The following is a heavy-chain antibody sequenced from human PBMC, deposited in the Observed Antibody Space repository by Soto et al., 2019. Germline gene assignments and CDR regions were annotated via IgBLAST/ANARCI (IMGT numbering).Heavy chain of an antibody. CDR3: AKDLRITMVRGEDY. Sequence: GGSLRLSCAASGFTFSSYAMSWVRQAPGKGLEWVSAISGSGGSTYYADSVKGRFTISRDNSKNTLYLQMNSLRAEDTAVYYCAKDLRITMVRGEDYWGQGTLVTVSS. CDR1: GFTFSSYA. V-gene: IGHV3-23*01. J-gene: IGHJ4*02. D-gene: IGHD3-10*01. CDR2: ISGSGGST.